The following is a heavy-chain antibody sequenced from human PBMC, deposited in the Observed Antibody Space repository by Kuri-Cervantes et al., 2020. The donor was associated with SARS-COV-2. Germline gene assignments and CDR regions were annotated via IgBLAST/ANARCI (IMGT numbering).Heavy chain of an antibody. J-gene: IGHJ4*02. D-gene: IGHD1-26*01. CDR3: ARDNVLFSGSSFDL. CDR1: GGSISSYY. Sequence: GSLRLSCTVSGGSISSYYWSWIRQPPGKGLEWIGYMYYSGITNYDPSLKSRVTISVDTSKNQLSLKLSSVTAADTAVYYCARDNVLFSGSSFDLWGQGILVTVSS. V-gene: IGHV4-59*01. CDR2: MYYSGIT.